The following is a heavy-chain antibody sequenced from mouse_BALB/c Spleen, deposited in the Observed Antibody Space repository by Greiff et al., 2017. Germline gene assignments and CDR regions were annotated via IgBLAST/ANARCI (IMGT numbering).Heavy chain of an antibody. V-gene: IGHV5-6-5*01. CDR2: ISSGGST. CDR1: GFTFSSYA. Sequence: VQLKESGGGLVKPGGSLKLSCAASGFTFSSYAMSWVRQTPEKRLEWVASISSGGSTYYPDSVKGRFTISRDNARNILYLQMSSLRSEDTAMYYCARIWVFAYWGQGTLVTVSA. D-gene: IGHD4-1*01. CDR3: ARIWVFAY. J-gene: IGHJ3*01.